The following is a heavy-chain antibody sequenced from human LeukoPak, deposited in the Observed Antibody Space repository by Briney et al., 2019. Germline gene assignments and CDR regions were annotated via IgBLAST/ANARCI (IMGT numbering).Heavy chain of an antibody. CDR1: GFTFSTYG. D-gene: IGHD3-10*01. CDR3: AREGWFGESESAYYYYYMDV. V-gene: IGHV3-23*01. CDR2: ISGSGDNT. J-gene: IGHJ6*03. Sequence: PGGSLRLSCAASGFTFSTYGMSWVRQAPGKGLEWVSGISGSGDNTHYADSVKGRFTISRDNSKNTLYLQMNSLRAEDTAVYYCAREGWFGESESAYYYYYMDVWGKGTTVTISS.